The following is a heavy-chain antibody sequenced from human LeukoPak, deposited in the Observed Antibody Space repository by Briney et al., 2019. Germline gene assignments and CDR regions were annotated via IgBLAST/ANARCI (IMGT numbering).Heavy chain of an antibody. Sequence: PGGSLRLSCAASGFTFSSYWMSWVRQAPGKGLEWVANIKQDGSEKYYVDSVKGRFTISRDNAKNSLCLQMNSLRAEDTAVYYCARHKYSSSWYEGLDAFDIWGQGTMVTVSS. D-gene: IGHD6-13*01. CDR2: IKQDGSEK. J-gene: IGHJ3*02. CDR1: GFTFSSYW. V-gene: IGHV3-7*01. CDR3: ARHKYSSSWYEGLDAFDI.